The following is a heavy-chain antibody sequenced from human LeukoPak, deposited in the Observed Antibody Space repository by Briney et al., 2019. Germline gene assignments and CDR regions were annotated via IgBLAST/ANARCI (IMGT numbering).Heavy chain of an antibody. CDR1: GFTFDDYA. V-gene: IGHV3-9*01. J-gene: IGHJ3*01. CDR3: VAWGNSGNS. CDR2: ISWNSGSI. D-gene: IGHD1-26*01. Sequence: PGRSLRLSCAASGFTFDDYAMHWVRQAPGKGLEWVSGISWNSGSIGYADSVKGRFTISRDNAKNSLYLQMNGLRAEDTAVYYCVAWGNSGNSWGQGTMVIVSS.